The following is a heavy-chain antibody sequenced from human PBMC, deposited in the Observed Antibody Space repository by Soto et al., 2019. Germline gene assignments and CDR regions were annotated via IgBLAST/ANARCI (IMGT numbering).Heavy chain of an antibody. CDR2: IYYSGST. D-gene: IGHD3-10*01. V-gene: IGHV4-59*08. J-gene: IGHJ6*03. Sequence: PSETLSLTCTVSGGSISSYYWSWIRQPTGKGLEWIGYIYYSGSTNYNPSLKSRVTISVDTSKNQFSLKLSSVTAADTAVYYCARAGWFGEPDEYYYYYMDVWGKGTTVTVSS. CDR3: ARAGWFGEPDEYYYYYMDV. CDR1: GGSISSYY.